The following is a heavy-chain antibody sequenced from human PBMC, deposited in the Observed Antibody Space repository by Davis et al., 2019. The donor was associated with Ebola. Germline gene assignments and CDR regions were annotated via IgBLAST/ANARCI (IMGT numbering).Heavy chain of an antibody. J-gene: IGHJ3*01. CDR1: GFTFTTHG. CDR3: AKETLHSGGTFDV. Sequence: GESLKISCAASGFTFTTHGMHWVRQAPDEGLEWVAVISYDGNNKYYADSVKGRFTISRDKSNNTLNLQMNSLRIEDTAVYYCAKETLHSGGTFDVWGQGTMVTVSS. CDR2: ISYDGNNK. V-gene: IGHV3-30*18. D-gene: IGHD2-15*01.